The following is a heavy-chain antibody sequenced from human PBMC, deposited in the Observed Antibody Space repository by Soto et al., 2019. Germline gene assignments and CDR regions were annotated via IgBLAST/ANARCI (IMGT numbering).Heavy chain of an antibody. V-gene: IGHV3-53*02. CDR2: IYSGGST. CDR1: GFTVSNNC. D-gene: IGHD6-13*01. J-gene: IGHJ4*02. Sequence: EVQLVETGGGLIQPGGSLRLSCAASGFTVSNNCMSWVRQAPGKGLEWVSLIYSGGSTYYADSVKGRFTISRDNSKNTLYLQRNSLRADDTAVYYCATYSSLDYWGQGTLVTVSS. CDR3: ATYSSLDY.